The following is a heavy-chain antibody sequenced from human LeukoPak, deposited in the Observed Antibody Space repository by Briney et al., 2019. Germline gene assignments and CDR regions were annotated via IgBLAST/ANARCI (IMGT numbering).Heavy chain of an antibody. CDR2: INPNSGGT. CDR3: ARERITMVRGVITKSQYNWFDP. CDR1: GYTFTGYY. V-gene: IGHV1-2*02. D-gene: IGHD3-10*01. Sequence: ASVKVSCKASGYTFTGYYMHWVRQAPGQGLEWMGWINPNSGGTNYAQKFQGRVTMTRDTSISTAYMELSRLRSDDTAVYYCARERITMVRGVITKSQYNWFDPWGQGTLVTVSS. J-gene: IGHJ5*02.